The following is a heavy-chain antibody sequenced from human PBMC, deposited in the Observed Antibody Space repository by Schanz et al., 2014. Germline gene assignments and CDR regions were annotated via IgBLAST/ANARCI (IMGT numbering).Heavy chain of an antibody. CDR3: ARFNSGSHSPPYYYYGMDV. D-gene: IGHD1-26*01. J-gene: IGHJ6*02. CDR2: ISPYNGNT. CDR1: GYTFTNYG. V-gene: IGHV1-18*01. Sequence: QVRLVQSGAELKMPGATVKVSCETSGYTFTNYGVSWVRQAPGQGLEWVAWISPYNGNTAYAQNLKGRVRMTTDTSTATAYMELRSLTSDDTAVYYCARFNSGSHSPPYYYYGMDVWGQGTTVTVSS.